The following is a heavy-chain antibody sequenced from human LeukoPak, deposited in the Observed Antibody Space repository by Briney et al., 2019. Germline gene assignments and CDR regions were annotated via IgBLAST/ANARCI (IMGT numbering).Heavy chain of an antibody. CDR2: ISGSGGSP. CDR3: AKDRGY. Sequence: RGSLRLSCVASGFTFSSFPMIWVRQAPGKGLEWVSAISGSGGSPYYADSVKGRFTISRDNSNNTLYLQMNSLRVDDTAVYFCAKDRGYWGQGTLVTVSP. CDR1: GFTFSSFP. J-gene: IGHJ4*02. V-gene: IGHV3-23*01.